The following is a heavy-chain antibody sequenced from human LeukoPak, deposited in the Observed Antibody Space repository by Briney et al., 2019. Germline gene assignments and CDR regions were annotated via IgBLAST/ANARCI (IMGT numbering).Heavy chain of an antibody. CDR2: IWYDGSNK. Sequence: AGGSLRLSCAASGFTFSSYGMHWVRQAPGKGLEWVAVIWYDGSNKYYADSVKGRFTISRDNSKNTLYLQMNSLRAEDTAVYYCARSTTGKSHLDYWGQGTLVTVSS. J-gene: IGHJ4*02. CDR1: GFTFSSYG. V-gene: IGHV3-33*01. D-gene: IGHD1-1*01. CDR3: ARSTTGKSHLDY.